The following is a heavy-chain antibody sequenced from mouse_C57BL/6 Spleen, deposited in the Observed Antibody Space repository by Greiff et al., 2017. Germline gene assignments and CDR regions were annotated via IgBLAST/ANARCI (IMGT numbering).Heavy chain of an antibody. CDR1: GYTFTDYY. Sequence: FQLQQSGAELVRPGASVKLSCKASGYTFTDYYINWVKQRPGQGLEWIARIYPGSGNTYYNEKFKGKATLTAEKSSSTAYMQLSSLTSEDSAVYFCARGETVVAYYFDYWGQGTTLTVSS. CDR2: IYPGSGNT. CDR3: ARGETVVAYYFDY. J-gene: IGHJ2*01. V-gene: IGHV1-76*01. D-gene: IGHD1-1*01.